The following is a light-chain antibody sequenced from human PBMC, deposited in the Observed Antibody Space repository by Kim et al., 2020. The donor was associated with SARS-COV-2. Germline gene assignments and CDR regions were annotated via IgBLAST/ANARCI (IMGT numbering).Light chain of an antibody. V-gene: IGLV3-21*04. CDR2: YDR. CDR1: KIGSKS. CDR3: QVWDSSRDHVE. J-gene: IGLJ2*01. Sequence: APGKTARITCGGNKIGSKSVHWYQQKPGQAPVLVISYDRDRPSGIPERLSGSNSGNTATLTISRVEAGDEADYYCQVWDSSRDHVEFGGGTQLTVL.